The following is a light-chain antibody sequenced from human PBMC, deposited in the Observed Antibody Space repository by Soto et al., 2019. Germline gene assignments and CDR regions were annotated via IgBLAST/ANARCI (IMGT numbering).Light chain of an antibody. J-gene: IGKJ1*01. CDR1: QSVSSS. CDR3: QQYDNWPPWT. V-gene: IGKV3-15*01. CDR2: RAS. Sequence: EIVMTQSPATLSVSPGERVTLSCRASQSVSSSLAWYQQKPGQAPRLLIYRASTRATGIPARFSGSGSGTEFTLTISSLQSEDFAVYYCQQYDNWPPWTFCQGTKVEI.